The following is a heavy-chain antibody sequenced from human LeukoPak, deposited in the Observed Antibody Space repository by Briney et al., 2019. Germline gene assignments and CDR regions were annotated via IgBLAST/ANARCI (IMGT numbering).Heavy chain of an antibody. Sequence: GGTLRLSCAASGFTFSSYSMNWVRQAPGKGLEWGSSISSSSSYIYYADSVKGRFTISRDNAKNSLYLQMNSLRAEDTAVYYCARDAVRGNWFDPWGQGTLVTVSS. CDR2: ISSSSSYI. D-gene: IGHD3-10*02. CDR3: ARDAVRGNWFDP. J-gene: IGHJ5*02. V-gene: IGHV3-21*01. CDR1: GFTFSSYS.